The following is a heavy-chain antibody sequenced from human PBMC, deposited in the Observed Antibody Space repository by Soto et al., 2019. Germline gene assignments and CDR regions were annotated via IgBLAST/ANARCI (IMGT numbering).Heavy chain of an antibody. Sequence: QITLKESGPTLVKPTQTLTLTCTFSGFSLSTSGVGVGWIRQPPGKALEWLALIYWNDDKRYSPSLKSRLTITKDTSKNQVVLPMTNMDPVDTAPYYCAHRAPGRAALYWGQGTLVTVSS. J-gene: IGHJ4*02. CDR3: AHRAPGRAALY. CDR2: IYWNDDK. V-gene: IGHV2-5*01. D-gene: IGHD6-13*01. CDR1: GFSLSTSGVG.